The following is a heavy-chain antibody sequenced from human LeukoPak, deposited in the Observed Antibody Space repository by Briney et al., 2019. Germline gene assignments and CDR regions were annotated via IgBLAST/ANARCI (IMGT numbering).Heavy chain of an antibody. D-gene: IGHD5-18*01. V-gene: IGHV3-30*02. J-gene: IGHJ6*03. CDR2: IRYDGNNK. CDR3: AKGGGYSYENYYFYMDV. CDR1: GFTFSTYG. Sequence: PGEPLRLSCAASGFTFSTYGMHWVRQAPGKGLEWVAFIRYDGNNKDYADSVKGRFSISRDNSKNTLYLQMNSLRAEDTAVYYCAKGGGYSYENYYFYMDVWGKGTTVTVSS.